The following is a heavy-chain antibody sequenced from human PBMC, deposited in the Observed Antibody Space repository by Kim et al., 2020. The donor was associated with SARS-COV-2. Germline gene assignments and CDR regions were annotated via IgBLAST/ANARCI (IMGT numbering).Heavy chain of an antibody. CDR2: ST. V-gene: IGHV3-53*01. CDR3: ARDNGQLDDY. Sequence: STYYADSVKGRFTISRDNSKNTLYLQMNCLRAEDTAVYYCARDNGQLDDYWGQGTLVTVSS. D-gene: IGHD6-13*01. J-gene: IGHJ4*02.